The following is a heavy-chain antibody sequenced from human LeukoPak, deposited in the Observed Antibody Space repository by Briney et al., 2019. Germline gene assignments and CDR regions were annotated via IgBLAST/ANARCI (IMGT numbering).Heavy chain of an antibody. CDR3: AKDQKAGIVGATVSDY. J-gene: IGHJ4*02. D-gene: IGHD1-26*01. CDR1: GFTFSSYA. Sequence: GGSLRLSCAASGFTFSSYAINWVRQAPGKGLEWISAISGSGGSTYYADSAKGRFTISRDFSKNTLYLQMNSLRTEDTAVYYCAKDQKAGIVGATVSDYWGQGTLVTVSS. V-gene: IGHV3-23*01. CDR2: ISGSGGST.